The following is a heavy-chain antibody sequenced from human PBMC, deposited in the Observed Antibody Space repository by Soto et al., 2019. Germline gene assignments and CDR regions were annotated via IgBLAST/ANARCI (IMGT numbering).Heavy chain of an antibody. CDR2: MNPNSGNT. J-gene: IGHJ6*03. D-gene: IGHD5-12*01. CDR1: GYTFTSYD. Sequence: ASVKVSCKASGYTFTSYDINWVRQATGQGLEWMGWMNPNSGNTGYAQKFQGRVTMTRNTSISTAYMEPSSLRSEDTAVYYCARGLRGYSGYDSYYYYYMDVWGKGTTVTVSS. CDR3: ARGLRGYSGYDSYYYYYMDV. V-gene: IGHV1-8*01.